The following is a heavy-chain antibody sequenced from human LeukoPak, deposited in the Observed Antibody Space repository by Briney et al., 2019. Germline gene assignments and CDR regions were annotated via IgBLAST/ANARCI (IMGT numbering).Heavy chain of an antibody. D-gene: IGHD4-17*01. J-gene: IGHJ4*02. CDR1: GFTCSSYA. Sequence: GGSLRLSCAASGFTCSSYAMTWVRQAPGKGLEWVSGISGSGGSTYYADSVKGRFTISRDNSKNTLYLQMNSLRAEDTAVYYCAKDLKTTVTNFDYWGQGTLVTVSS. V-gene: IGHV3-23*01. CDR2: ISGSGGST. CDR3: AKDLKTTVTNFDY.